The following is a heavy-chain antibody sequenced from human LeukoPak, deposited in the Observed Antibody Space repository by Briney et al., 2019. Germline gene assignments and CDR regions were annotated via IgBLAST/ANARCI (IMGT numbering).Heavy chain of an antibody. CDR1: GLTYRNYW. V-gene: IGHV3-74*01. CDR2: MNNGGCRT. Sequence: GGSLRLSCAASGLTYRNYWLDWVRQAPGKGVVWVSRMNNGGCRTTYADSVKGRFTLYRDNDENSLYLQMNSLRAEDTAVYYCARLIGGNAFDIWGQGTMVTVSS. J-gene: IGHJ3*02. D-gene: IGHD3-10*01. CDR3: ARLIGGNAFDI.